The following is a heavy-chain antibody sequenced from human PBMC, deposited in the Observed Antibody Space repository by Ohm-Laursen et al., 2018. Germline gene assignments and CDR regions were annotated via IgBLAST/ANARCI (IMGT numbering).Heavy chain of an antibody. V-gene: IGHV3-11*01. CDR1: GFTFSDYY. J-gene: IGHJ4*02. CDR2: ISSSGSPK. CDR3: ARDRGAVTGDYFDL. Sequence: SLRLSCSASGFTFSDYYMSWIRQAPAKGLEWVSYISSSGSPKNYADSVKGRFTISRDNAKNSLYLQMNSLRVEDTAVYYCARDRGAVTGDYFDLWGQGILVTVSS. D-gene: IGHD6-19*01.